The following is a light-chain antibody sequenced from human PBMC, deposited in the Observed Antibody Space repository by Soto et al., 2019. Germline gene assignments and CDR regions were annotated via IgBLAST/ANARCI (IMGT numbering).Light chain of an antibody. CDR2: DAS. CDR1: QSVSNN. J-gene: IGKJ1*01. V-gene: IGKV3-15*01. CDR3: QEYNIWPPWT. Sequence: ILMTQSPATLSVSPGERATLSCRASQSVSNNLAWYQQKPGQAPRLLIYDASTMATAIPARFSGSGSGTECTLTISGLQSEDFAVYYCQEYNIWPPWTFGQGTKVEVK.